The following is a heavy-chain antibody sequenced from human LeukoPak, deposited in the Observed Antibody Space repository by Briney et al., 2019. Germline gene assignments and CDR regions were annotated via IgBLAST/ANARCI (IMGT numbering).Heavy chain of an antibody. CDR2: IYPGGCNG. CDR3: ARHFHSAWFGF. Sequence: GDSLRISGKCSGFHFTAYGIAWVRQLPGKGLEGMGDIYPGGCNGRYSPAFQGQVTMSADKSVTIVYLQWSSLEASDTAMYYCARHFHSAWFGFWGQGSLVTVSS. V-gene: IGHV5-51*01. D-gene: IGHD5-18*01. CDR1: GFHFTAYG. J-gene: IGHJ4*02.